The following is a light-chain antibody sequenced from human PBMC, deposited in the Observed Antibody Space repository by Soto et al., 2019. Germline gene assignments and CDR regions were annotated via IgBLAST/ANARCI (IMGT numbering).Light chain of an antibody. J-gene: IGKJ1*01. CDR3: QQYGSSGT. CDR1: QSVSSSS. CDR2: GAS. Sequence: EIVLTQSPGTLSLSPGERATLSCRASQSVSSSSLAWYQQKPGQAPRLLIYGASNRATGIPDRFSGSGSGTDFTLTISRLEPEDFAVYYCQQYGSSGTFGQGTQVDIK. V-gene: IGKV3-20*01.